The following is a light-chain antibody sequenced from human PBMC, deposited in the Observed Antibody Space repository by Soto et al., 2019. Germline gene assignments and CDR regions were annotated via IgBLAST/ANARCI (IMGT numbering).Light chain of an antibody. Sequence: EVVMTQSPATLSVSPGERATLSCRASQTVSRNLAWYQQRPGQAPRLLIYDISNRAAGVPARFSGSGSGTEFTLTIDRLESEDFAVYFCQQYGDLPWTFGQGTKVDIK. CDR3: QQYGDLPWT. CDR1: QTVSRN. CDR2: DIS. V-gene: IGKV3-15*01. J-gene: IGKJ1*01.